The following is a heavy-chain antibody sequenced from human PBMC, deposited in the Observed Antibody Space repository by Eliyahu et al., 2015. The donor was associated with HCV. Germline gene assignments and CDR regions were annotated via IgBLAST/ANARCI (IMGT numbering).Heavy chain of an antibody. CDR3: TIDRGHWFDP. J-gene: IGHJ5*02. CDR1: GFSFTNAW. D-gene: IGHD3-10*01. CDR2: IKXQIDGGTT. Sequence: VQLVESGGGLVKPGGSLRLSCEGSGFSFTNAWMSWVRQAPGKGLEWVARIKXQIDGGTTYYAAPVKGRFTISRDDSKETLSLQMNGLKTEDTAVYYCTIDRGHWFDPWGQGSLVTVSS. V-gene: IGHV3-15*01.